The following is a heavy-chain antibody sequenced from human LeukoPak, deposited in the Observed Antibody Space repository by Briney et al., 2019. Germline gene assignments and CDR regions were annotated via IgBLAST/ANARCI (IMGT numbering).Heavy chain of an antibody. CDR3: ARVTEYYIDY. Sequence: PGGSLRLSCAASGFTFSTYEMNWVCQAPGKGLEWLSYMSNNGRTIYYADSVKGRFTISRDNAKNSLYLQMNSLRAEDTAVYYCARVTEYYIDYWGQGTQVTVSS. CDR1: GFTFSTYE. V-gene: IGHV3-48*03. CDR2: MSNNGRTI. J-gene: IGHJ4*02.